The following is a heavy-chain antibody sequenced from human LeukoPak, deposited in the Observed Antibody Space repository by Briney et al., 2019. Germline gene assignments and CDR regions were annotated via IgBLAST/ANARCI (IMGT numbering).Heavy chain of an antibody. D-gene: IGHD2-15*01. Sequence: ASVKVSCKVSGYTLTELSMHWVRQAPGKGLEWMGGFDPEDGETIYAQKFQGRVTMTEHTSTDTAYMELSSLRSEDTAVYYCATVLHCSGGSCYPDYYYYYGMDVWGQGTTVTVSS. CDR2: FDPEDGET. CDR1: GYTLTELS. J-gene: IGHJ6*02. V-gene: IGHV1-24*01. CDR3: ATVLHCSGGSCYPDYYYYYGMDV.